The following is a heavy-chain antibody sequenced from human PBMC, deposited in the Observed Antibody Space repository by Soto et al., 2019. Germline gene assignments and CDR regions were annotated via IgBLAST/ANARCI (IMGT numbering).Heavy chain of an antibody. Sequence: LRLSCAASGFTFSSYGMHWVRQAPGKGLEWVAVISYDGSNKYYADSVKGRFTISRDNSKNTLYLQMNSLRAEDTAVYYCAKDRDRTYRGQGTLVTIAS. CDR1: GFTFSSYG. V-gene: IGHV3-30*18. CDR3: AKDRDRTY. CDR2: ISYDGSNK. J-gene: IGHJ4*02.